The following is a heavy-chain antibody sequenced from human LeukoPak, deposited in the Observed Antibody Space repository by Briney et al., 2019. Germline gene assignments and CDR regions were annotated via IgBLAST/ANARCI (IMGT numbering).Heavy chain of an antibody. CDR2: IYYSGST. CDR1: GGSISSSSYY. Sequence: SETLSLTCTVSGGSISSSSYYWGWIRQPPGTGLEWIGSIYYSGSTYYNPSLKSRVTISVDTSKNQFSLKLSSVTAADTAVYYCARVSLYDFWSGYLYYFDYWGQGTLVTVSS. J-gene: IGHJ4*02. D-gene: IGHD3-3*01. CDR3: ARVSLYDFWSGYLYYFDY. V-gene: IGHV4-39*07.